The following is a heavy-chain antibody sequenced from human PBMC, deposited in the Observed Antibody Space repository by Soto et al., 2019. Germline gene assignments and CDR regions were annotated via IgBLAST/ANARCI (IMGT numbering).Heavy chain of an antibody. Sequence: EVQLLESGGGFIHPGGSLKSSWAASGLAFTGFPINWVPRAPGRGRDGSPFFSGRPDGTCYEDSVKGGFTISRDNSKSTLYLQINSLRAEDTAVYYCAKTRGAMIYAISVYGMDVWGQGTTVTVSS. J-gene: IGHJ6*02. D-gene: IGHD2-8*01. V-gene: IGHV3-23*01. CDR2: FSGRPDGT. CDR1: GLAFTGFP. CDR3: AKTRGAMIYAISVYGMDV.